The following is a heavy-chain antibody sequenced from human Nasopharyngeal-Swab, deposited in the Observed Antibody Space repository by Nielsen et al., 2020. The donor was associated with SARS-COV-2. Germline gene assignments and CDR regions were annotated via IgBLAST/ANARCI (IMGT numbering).Heavy chain of an antibody. CDR2: IYYSGST. J-gene: IGHJ6*02. V-gene: IGHV4-59*01. Sequence: WIRQPPGKGLEWIGYIYYSGSTNYNPSLKSRVTISVDTSKNQFSLKLSSVTAADTAVYYCARVDYYYYGMDVWGQGTTVTV. CDR3: ARVDYYYYGMDV.